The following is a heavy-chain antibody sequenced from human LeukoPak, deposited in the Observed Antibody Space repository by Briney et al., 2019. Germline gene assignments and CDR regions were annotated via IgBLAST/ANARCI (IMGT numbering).Heavy chain of an antibody. D-gene: IGHD3-22*01. Sequence: SETLSLTCAVYGGSFSGYYWSWIRQPPGKGLEWIGEINHSGSTNYNPSLKSRVTISVDTSKNQFSLKLSSVTAADTAVYYCARGRVEITMIVVVIPFFDYWGQGTLATVSS. CDR3: ARGRVEITMIVVVIPFFDY. CDR1: GGSFSGYY. J-gene: IGHJ4*02. V-gene: IGHV4-34*01. CDR2: INHSGST.